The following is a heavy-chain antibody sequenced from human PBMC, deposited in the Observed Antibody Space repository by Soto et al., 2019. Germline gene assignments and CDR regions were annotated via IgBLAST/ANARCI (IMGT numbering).Heavy chain of an antibody. J-gene: IGHJ4*02. CDR3: VHRDLEYSSSSPFDS. D-gene: IGHD6-6*01. CDR2: IYWDDDK. CDR1: GFSLSTSGVG. Sequence: QITLKESGPTLVKPTQTLTLTCTFSGFSLSTSGVGVGWIRQPPGKALEWLALIYWDDDKRYSPSLERRLTITKDPSKNQVVLTMTTMDPEDTATYSCVHRDLEYSSSSPFDSWAQGTLVTVSS. V-gene: IGHV2-5*02.